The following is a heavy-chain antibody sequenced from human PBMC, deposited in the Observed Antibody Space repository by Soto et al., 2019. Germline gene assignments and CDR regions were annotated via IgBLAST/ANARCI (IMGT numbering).Heavy chain of an antibody. CDR3: ARNGGLLGVVPAIDY. J-gene: IGHJ4*02. V-gene: IGHV3-23*01. Sequence: GGSLRLSCAASGFTFSSNAMSWVRQAPGKGLEWVSAISGGGDYTYYADSVKGRFTISRDNSKNTLYLQMNSLRAEDTAIYFCARNGGLLGVVPAIDYWGQGTLVTVSS. D-gene: IGHD3-3*01. CDR1: GFTFSSNA. CDR2: ISGGGDYT.